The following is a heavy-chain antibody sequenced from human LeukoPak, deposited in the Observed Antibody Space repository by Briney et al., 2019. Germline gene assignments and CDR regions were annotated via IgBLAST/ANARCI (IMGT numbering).Heavy chain of an antibody. CDR3: ARHKSSGTYPLDY. Sequence: SETLSLTCTVSGGSISTYFWSWIRQPPGKGLEWIGHIYFSGSTNYNPSLKSRVTISVDTSKNQFSLKLSSVTAADTAVYYCARHKSSGTYPLDYWGQGSLVTVSS. CDR1: GGSISTYF. J-gene: IGHJ4*02. V-gene: IGHV4-59*08. CDR2: IYFSGST. D-gene: IGHD1-26*01.